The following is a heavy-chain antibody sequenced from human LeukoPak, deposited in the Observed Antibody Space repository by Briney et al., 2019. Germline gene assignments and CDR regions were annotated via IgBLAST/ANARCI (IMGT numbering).Heavy chain of an antibody. CDR1: GFTFSNAW. Sequence: GGSLRLSCAASGFTFSNAWMSWVRQAPGKGLEWLSYMSARSGTRYYADSVEGRFTISRDNAKNSLYLQMNSLRAEDTAVYYCVRAYGSGSYGYGYWGQGTLVTVSS. D-gene: IGHD3-10*01. V-gene: IGHV3-48*01. J-gene: IGHJ4*02. CDR2: MSARSGTR. CDR3: VRAYGSGSYGYGY.